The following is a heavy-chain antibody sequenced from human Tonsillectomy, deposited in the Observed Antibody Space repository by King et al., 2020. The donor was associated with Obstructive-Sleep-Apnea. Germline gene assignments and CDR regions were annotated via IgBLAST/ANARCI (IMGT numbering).Heavy chain of an antibody. V-gene: IGHV4-31*03. CDR1: GGSISSGGYY. D-gene: IGHD3-10*01. CDR2: IYYSGST. J-gene: IGHJ6*02. Sequence: QLQLQESGPGLVKPSQTLSLTCTVSGGSISSGGYYWSWIRQHPGKGLEWIGYIYYSGSTYYNPSLKSRVTISVDTSKNQFSLKLSSVTAADTAVYYCARDRVTMVRGVIINPAIYYGMDVWGQGTTVTVSS. CDR3: ARDRVTMVRGVIINPAIYYGMDV.